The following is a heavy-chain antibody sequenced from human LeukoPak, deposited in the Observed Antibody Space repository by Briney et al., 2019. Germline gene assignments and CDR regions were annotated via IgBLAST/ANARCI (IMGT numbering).Heavy chain of an antibody. V-gene: IGHV3-9*01. CDR1: GFTFDDYA. Sequence: GGSLRLSCAASGFTFDDYAMHWVRPAPGKGLEWVSGISWNSGSIGYSDTVKGRFTISRDNAKNSLYLQMNSLRAEDTALYYCAKDPYYQLLLYGTYFDYWGQGTLVTVSS. J-gene: IGHJ4*02. CDR2: ISWNSGSI. CDR3: AKDPYYQLLLYGTYFDY. D-gene: IGHD2-2*01.